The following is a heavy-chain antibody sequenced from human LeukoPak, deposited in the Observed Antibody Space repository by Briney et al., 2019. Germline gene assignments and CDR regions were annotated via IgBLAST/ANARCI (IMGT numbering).Heavy chain of an antibody. D-gene: IGHD3-22*01. CDR3: ARDWLYYDSSGYDP. Sequence: ASVKVSCKASGGTFSSYAISWVRQAPGQGLEWMGGIIPIFGTANYAQKFQGRVTITTDESTSTAYMELSSLRSEDTAVYYCARDWLYYDSSGYDPWGQGSLVTVSS. CDR2: IIPIFGTA. J-gene: IGHJ5*02. V-gene: IGHV1-69*05. CDR1: GGTFSSYA.